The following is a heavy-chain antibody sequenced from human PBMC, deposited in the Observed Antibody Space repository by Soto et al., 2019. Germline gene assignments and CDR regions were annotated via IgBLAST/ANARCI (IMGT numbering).Heavy chain of an antibody. Sequence: EVQLVESGGGLVQPGGSLKLSCAASGFTFSGSAMHWVRQTSGKGLEWVGRIRSKVNSYATAYAASVKGRFTISRDDSKTTAYLQMNSLKTEDTAVYYCTRDSGGGPDWGQGTLVTVSS. CDR1: GFTFSGSA. D-gene: IGHD6-19*01. CDR2: IRSKVNSYAT. CDR3: TRDSGGGPD. J-gene: IGHJ4*02. V-gene: IGHV3-73*02.